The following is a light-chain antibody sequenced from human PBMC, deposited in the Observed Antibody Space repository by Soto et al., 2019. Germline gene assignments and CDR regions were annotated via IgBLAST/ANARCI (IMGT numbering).Light chain of an antibody. Sequence: EIVLTQSPATLSLSPGERATLSCRASQSVSSYLAWYQQKPGQAPSLRLYDSSNRSTGLRARFRGSGSGTDFTLTISSLEPEDFSVYYCQQRSNCPPLFTFGPGTKVDIK. J-gene: IGKJ3*01. CDR2: DSS. V-gene: IGKV3-11*01. CDR3: QQRSNCPPLFT. CDR1: QSVSSY.